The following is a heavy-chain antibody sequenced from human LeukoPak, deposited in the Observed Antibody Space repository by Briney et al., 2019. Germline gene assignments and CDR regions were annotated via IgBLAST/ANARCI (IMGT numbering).Heavy chain of an antibody. J-gene: IGHJ4*02. CDR3: ASDFLKRSWYYFDY. D-gene: IGHD6-13*01. CDR1: GFTFSSYG. V-gene: IGHV3-33*01. CDR2: IWYDGSNK. Sequence: PGGSLRLSCAASGFTFSSYGMHWVRQAPGKGLEWVAVIWYDGSNKYYADSVKGRFTISRDNSKNTLYLQMNSLRAEDTAVYYCASDFLKRSWYYFDYWGQGTLVTVSS.